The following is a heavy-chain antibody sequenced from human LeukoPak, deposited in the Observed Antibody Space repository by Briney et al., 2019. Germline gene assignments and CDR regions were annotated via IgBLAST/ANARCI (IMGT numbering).Heavy chain of an antibody. CDR3: ARVQRYYDSSGYYPFDY. J-gene: IGHJ4*02. CDR2: IKQDGSEK. V-gene: IGHV3-7*01. D-gene: IGHD3-22*01. CDR1: GFTVSSNY. Sequence: PGGSLRLSCAASGFTVSSNYMSWVRQAPGKGLEWVANIKQDGSEKYYVDSAKGRFTISRDNAKNSLYLQMNSLRAEDTAVYYCARVQRYYDSSGYYPFDYWGQGTLVTVSS.